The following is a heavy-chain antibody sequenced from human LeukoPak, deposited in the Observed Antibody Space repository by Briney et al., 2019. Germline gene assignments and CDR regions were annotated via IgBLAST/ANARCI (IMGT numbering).Heavy chain of an antibody. CDR1: GYTLTELS. D-gene: IGHD3-22*01. V-gene: IGHV1-24*01. J-gene: IGHJ4*02. Sequence: GASVKVSCKVPGYTLTELSMHWVRQAPGKGLEWMGGFDPEDGETIYAQKFQGRVTMTGDTSISTAYMDLSSLRSDDTAVYYCARGGGTEWLLVPFEYWGQGTLVTVSS. CDR2: FDPEDGET. CDR3: ARGGGTEWLLVPFEY.